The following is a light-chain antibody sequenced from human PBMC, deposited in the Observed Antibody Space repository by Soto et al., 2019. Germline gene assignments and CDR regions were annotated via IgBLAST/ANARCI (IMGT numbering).Light chain of an antibody. J-gene: IGKJ4*01. Sequence: EIVMTQSPATLSVSPGERATLSCRASQSVSSNLAWYQQKPGQAPRLLIYGASTRATGSPDRFSGRGSGTEFTLTISSLQSEDFAVYYCQQYNNLPLTFGGGPKVEIK. V-gene: IGKV3-15*01. CDR3: QQYNNLPLT. CDR1: QSVSSN. CDR2: GAS.